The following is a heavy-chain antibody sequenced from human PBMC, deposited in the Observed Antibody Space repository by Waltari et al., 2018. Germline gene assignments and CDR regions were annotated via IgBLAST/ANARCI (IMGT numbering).Heavy chain of an antibody. V-gene: IGHV4-34*01. CDR3: ARARIAAAGTDY. CDR1: GGSFSGYY. J-gene: IGHJ4*02. Sequence: QVQLQQWGAGLLKPSETLSLTCACYGGSFSGYYWSWIRQPPGKGLEWIGEINHSGSTNYNPSLKSRVTISVDTSKNQFSLKLSSVTAADTAVYYCARARIAAAGTDYWGQGTLVTVSS. D-gene: IGHD6-13*01. CDR2: INHSGST.